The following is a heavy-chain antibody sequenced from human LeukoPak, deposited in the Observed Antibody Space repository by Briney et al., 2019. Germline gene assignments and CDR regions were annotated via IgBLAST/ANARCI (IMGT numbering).Heavy chain of an antibody. D-gene: IGHD3-16*01. CDR2: ISGYNGNT. J-gene: IGHJ4*02. CDR1: GYTFTSYG. Sequence: ASVKVSCKASGYTFTSYGINWVRQAPGQGLEWMGWISGYNGNTNYAQKVQGRVTMTTDTSTSTVYMELRSLRSDDTAVYYCARGAYLLNTEPFDYWGQGTLVTVSS. CDR3: ARGAYLLNTEPFDY. V-gene: IGHV1-18*01.